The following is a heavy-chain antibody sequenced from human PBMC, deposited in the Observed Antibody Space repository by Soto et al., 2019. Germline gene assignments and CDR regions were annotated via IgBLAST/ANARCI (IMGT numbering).Heavy chain of an antibody. J-gene: IGHJ4*02. CDR2: IAYDGSNK. Sequence: QVQLVESGGGVVQPGRSLRLSCAASGFTFSSSAMHGVRQAPGKGLEWVAGIAYDGSNKYHADSVKGRFTISRDNSKNSLYVQMNSLRGEDTAVYYCARDSPQGIDYWGQGALVTVSS. CDR1: GFTFSSSA. V-gene: IGHV3-30-3*01. CDR3: ARDSPQGIDY. D-gene: IGHD3-10*01.